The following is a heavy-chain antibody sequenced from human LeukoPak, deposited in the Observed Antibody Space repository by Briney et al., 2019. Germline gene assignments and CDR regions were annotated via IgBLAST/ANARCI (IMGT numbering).Heavy chain of an antibody. CDR3: ARGRYDSSGYYLDP. V-gene: IGHV4-59*01. Sequence: KASETLSLTCTVSGGSISSYYWSWIRQPPGKGLEWIGYIYYSGSTNYNPSLKSRVTISVDTSKNQFSLKLSSVTAADTAVYYCARGRYDSSGYYLDPWGQGTLVTVSS. CDR1: GGSISSYY. D-gene: IGHD3-22*01. CDR2: IYYSGST. J-gene: IGHJ5*02.